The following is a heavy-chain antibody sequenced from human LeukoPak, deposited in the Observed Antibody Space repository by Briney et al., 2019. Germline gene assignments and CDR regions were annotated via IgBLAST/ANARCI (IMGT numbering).Heavy chain of an antibody. Sequence: GGSLRLSCVVSGITFSNAWMNWVRQAPGKGLEWVSSISSSSSYIYYADSVKGRFTISRDNAKNSLYLQMNSLRAEDTAVYYCARDVELLDAFDIWGQGTMVTVSS. J-gene: IGHJ3*02. CDR3: ARDVELLDAFDI. CDR1: GITFSNAW. CDR2: ISSSSSYI. V-gene: IGHV3-21*01. D-gene: IGHD1-26*01.